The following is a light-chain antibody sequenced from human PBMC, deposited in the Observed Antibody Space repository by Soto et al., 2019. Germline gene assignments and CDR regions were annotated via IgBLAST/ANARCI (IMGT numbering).Light chain of an antibody. Sequence: ENVLTQSPGTLSLSPGERATLSCRASQSVSSSHLAWYQQKPGQAPRLLMYGASSRATGIQDRFSGGGSGADFTLTISRLEPEDFGVYYCKQYHNSILMFGQGTKVDIK. CDR1: QSVSSSH. CDR2: GAS. J-gene: IGKJ1*01. V-gene: IGKV3-20*01. CDR3: KQYHNSILM.